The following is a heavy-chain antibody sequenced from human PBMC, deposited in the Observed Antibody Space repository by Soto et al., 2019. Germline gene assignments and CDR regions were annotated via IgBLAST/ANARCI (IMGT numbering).Heavy chain of an antibody. CDR2: MYWDDDK. V-gene: IGHV2-5*02. D-gene: IGHD3-9*01. Sequence: GPTLVNPTQTLTLTCTFSGFSLSTSGVGVGWIRQPPGKALEWLALMYWDDDKRYSPSLKSRLTITKDTSKNQVVLTMTNMDPVDTGTYYCARKGPEDWPLDYWGQGTLVTVSS. CDR1: GFSLSTSGVG. CDR3: ARKGPEDWPLDY. J-gene: IGHJ4*02.